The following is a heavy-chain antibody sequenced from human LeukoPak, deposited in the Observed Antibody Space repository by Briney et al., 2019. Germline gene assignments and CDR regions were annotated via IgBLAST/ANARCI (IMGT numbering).Heavy chain of an antibody. Sequence: ASVKDSCKASGYTFTSYYIHWVRQAPGQGLEWMGIINPSGGSTSYAQKFQGRVTMTRDTSTSTVYMELSTLRSEDTAVYYCATDSSGYYLFDYWGQGTLVTVSS. CDR3: ATDSSGYYLFDY. D-gene: IGHD3-22*01. CDR1: GYTFTSYY. V-gene: IGHV1-46*03. J-gene: IGHJ4*02. CDR2: INPSGGST.